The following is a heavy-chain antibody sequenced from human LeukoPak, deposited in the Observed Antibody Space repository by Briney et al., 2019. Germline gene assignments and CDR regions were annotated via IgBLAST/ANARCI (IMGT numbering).Heavy chain of an antibody. V-gene: IGHV3-23*01. CDR1: GFTFSIYA. CDR2: ISGGGAVT. D-gene: IGHD1-26*01. CDR3: AETYTGSYLGAFDI. J-gene: IGHJ3*02. Sequence: GGSLRLSCAASGFTFSIYAMTWVRQAPGKGLEWVSAISGGGAVTYYADSVKGRFTISRDNSKNTLYLQMNSLRAEDTAVYYCAETYTGSYLGAFDIWGQGTMVTVSS.